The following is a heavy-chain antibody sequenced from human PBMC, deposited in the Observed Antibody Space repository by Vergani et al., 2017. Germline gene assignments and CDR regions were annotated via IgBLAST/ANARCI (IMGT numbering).Heavy chain of an antibody. D-gene: IGHD3-22*01. CDR2: IWYDGSNK. Sequence: QVQLVESGGGVVQPGRSLRLSCAASGFTFTSYGMHWVRQAPGKGLEWVALIWYDGSNKYYADSVKGRFTISRDNSKTTLYLQMNSLRAEDTAVYYCASAYYYDSSGYYSPFYAFDIWGQGTMVTVSS. CDR3: ASAYYYDSSGYYSPFYAFDI. J-gene: IGHJ3*02. CDR1: GFTFTSYG. V-gene: IGHV3-33*01.